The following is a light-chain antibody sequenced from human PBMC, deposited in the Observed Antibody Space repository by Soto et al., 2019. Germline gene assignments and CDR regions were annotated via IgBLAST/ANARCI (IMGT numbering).Light chain of an antibody. CDR1: QNIRTY. V-gene: IGKV1-39*01. J-gene: IGKJ2*01. Sequence: DIQMTQSPYSLSASVGDSVTITCRASQNIRTYLNWYQQKPGRAPKLLIHSASALPSGVPSRFGGSGSGTEFTLTMSGLHPEDCGTYYCQQGHSTPYTFGQGTKVDIK. CDR3: QQGHSTPYT. CDR2: SAS.